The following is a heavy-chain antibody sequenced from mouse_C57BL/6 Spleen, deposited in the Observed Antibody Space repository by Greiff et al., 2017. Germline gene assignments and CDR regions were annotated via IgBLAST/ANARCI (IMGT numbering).Heavy chain of an antibody. CDR2: IDPSDSET. J-gene: IGHJ2*01. CDR3: ARSYGALPEVDY. CDR1: GYTFTSYW. D-gene: IGHD1-1*02. V-gene: IGHV1-52*01. Sequence: QVQLQQPGAELVRPGSSVKLSCKASGYTFTSYWMHWVKQRPIQGLEWIGNIDPSDSETHYNQKFKDKATLTVDKSSSTAYMQLSSLTSEDSAVYYGARSYGALPEVDYWGQGTTLTVSS.